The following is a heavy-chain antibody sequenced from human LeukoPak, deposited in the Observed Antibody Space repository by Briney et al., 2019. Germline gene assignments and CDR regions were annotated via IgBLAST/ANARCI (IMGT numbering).Heavy chain of an antibody. CDR3: GIAAAGKGTYWFDP. CDR2: INHSGST. Sequence: SETLSLTCAVYGGSFSGYYWSWIRQPPGKGLEWIGEINHSGSTNYNPSLKSRVTISVDTSKNQFSLKRSSVIAADTAVYYCGIAAAGKGTYWFDPWGQGTLVTVSS. V-gene: IGHV4-34*01. J-gene: IGHJ5*02. D-gene: IGHD6-13*01. CDR1: GGSFSGYY.